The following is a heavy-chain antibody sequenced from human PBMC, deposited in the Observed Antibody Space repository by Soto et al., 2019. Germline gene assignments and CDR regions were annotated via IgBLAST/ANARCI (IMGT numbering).Heavy chain of an antibody. CDR2: IYYSGST. CDR1: GSSISSGGYY. V-gene: IGHV4-31*03. D-gene: IGHD5-18*01. J-gene: IGHJ4*02. Sequence: QVQLQESGPGLVKPSQTLSLTCTVSGSSISSGGYYWSWIRQHPGKGLEWIGYIYYSGSTYYNPSLKSRVTISVDTSKNQFSLKLSSVTAADTAVYYCARAEDVDTAMVFDYWGQGTLVTVSS. CDR3: ARAEDVDTAMVFDY.